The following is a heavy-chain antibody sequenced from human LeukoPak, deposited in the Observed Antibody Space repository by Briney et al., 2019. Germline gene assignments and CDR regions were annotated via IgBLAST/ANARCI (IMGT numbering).Heavy chain of an antibody. J-gene: IGHJ4*02. CDR3: ARDSTVTSDY. Sequence: ASVNVSCKASVYTFTRYYMHWVRHAPGQGLEWMGWINPNSGGTNYAQKFQGRDTMTRDTSISTAYMELSRLRSDDTAVYYCARDSTVTSDYWGQGTLVTVSS. CDR1: VYTFTRYY. V-gene: IGHV1-2*02. CDR2: INPNSGGT. D-gene: IGHD4-17*01.